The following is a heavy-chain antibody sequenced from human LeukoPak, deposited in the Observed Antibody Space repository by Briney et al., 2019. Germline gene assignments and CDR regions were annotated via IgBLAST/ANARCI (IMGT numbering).Heavy chain of an antibody. Sequence: SETLSLTCAVHGGSLSSYYWSWIRHSPGKGLEWIAEINHRGDTNYNPSVKSRVTISVDSSKNQFSLKVTSLTAADTAVYYCARGPTISEAGSFDYWGQRTLVTVSS. CDR2: INHRGDT. D-gene: IGHD2-15*01. J-gene: IGHJ4*03. CDR3: ARGPTISEAGSFDY. V-gene: IGHV4-34*01. CDR1: GGSLSSYY.